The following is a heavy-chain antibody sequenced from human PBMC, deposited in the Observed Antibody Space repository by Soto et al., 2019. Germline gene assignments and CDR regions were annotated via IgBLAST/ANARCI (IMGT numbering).Heavy chain of an antibody. CDR1: GGTFSSYA. CDR2: IIPIFGTA. D-gene: IGHD3-3*01. CDR3: ARSIFGVVIIHYYYYYGMDV. J-gene: IGHJ6*02. V-gene: IGHV1-69*06. Sequence: SVKVSCKASGGTFSSYAISWVRQAPGQGLEWMGGIIPIFGTANYAQKFQGRVTITADKSTSTAYMELSSLRSEDTAVYYCARSIFGVVIIHYYYYYGMDVWGQGTTVTVPS.